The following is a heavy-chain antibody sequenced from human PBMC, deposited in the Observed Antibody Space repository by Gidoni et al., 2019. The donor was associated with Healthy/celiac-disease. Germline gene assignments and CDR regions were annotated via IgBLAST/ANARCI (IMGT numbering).Heavy chain of an antibody. J-gene: IGHJ4*02. CDR1: GFTFSSYA. Sequence: QVQLVESGGGVVQPGRSLRLSCAASGFTFSSYAMQWVRQAPGKGLEWVAVISYDGSNKYYADSVKGRFTISRDNSKNMLYLQMNSLRAEDTAVYYCARDPRIQMGVIVIRGAYFDYWGQGTLVTVSS. CDR2: ISYDGSNK. V-gene: IGHV3-30-3*01. D-gene: IGHD3-16*02. CDR3: ARDPRIQMGVIVIRGAYFDY.